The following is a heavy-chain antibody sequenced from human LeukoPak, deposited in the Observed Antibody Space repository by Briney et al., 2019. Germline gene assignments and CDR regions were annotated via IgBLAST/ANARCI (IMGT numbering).Heavy chain of an antibody. D-gene: IGHD2-15*01. V-gene: IGHV1-46*01. CDR3: ARAICSGGSCYPTENWFDP. CDR2: INPSGGST. CDR1: GYTFTGYY. Sequence: ASVKVSCKASGYTFTGYYMHWVRQAPGQGLEWMGWINPSGGSTSYAQKFQGRVTMTRDTSTSTVYMELSSLRSEDTAVYYCARAICSGGSCYPTENWFDPWGQGTLVTVSS. J-gene: IGHJ5*02.